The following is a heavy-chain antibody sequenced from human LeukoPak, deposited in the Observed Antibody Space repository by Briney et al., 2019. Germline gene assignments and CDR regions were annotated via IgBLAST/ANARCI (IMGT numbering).Heavy chain of an antibody. V-gene: IGHV1-8*01. CDR1: AYTFTSYD. CDR2: VNPNSGNT. CDR3: ARVGIQLWYN. Sequence: ASVKVSCKASAYTFTSYDINWVRQATGQGLEWMGWVNPNSGNTGYAQKFQGRVTMTRNTPISTAYMELSSLRSEDTAVYFCARVGIQLWYNWGQGTLVTVSS. J-gene: IGHJ4*02. D-gene: IGHD5-18*01.